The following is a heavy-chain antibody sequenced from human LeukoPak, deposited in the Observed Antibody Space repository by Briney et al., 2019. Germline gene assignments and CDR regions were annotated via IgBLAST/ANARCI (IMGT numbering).Heavy chain of an antibody. J-gene: IGHJ3*02. CDR2: ISSNGGST. Sequence: GGSLRLSCAASGFTFSSYAMHWVHQAPGKGLEYVSAISSNGGSTYYADSVKGRFTISRDNFKNTLYLQMGSLRAEDMAVYYCARSSPLGGYAFDIWGQGTMVTVSS. V-gene: IGHV3-64*02. CDR3: ARSSPLGGYAFDI. CDR1: GFTFSSYA. D-gene: IGHD3-16*01.